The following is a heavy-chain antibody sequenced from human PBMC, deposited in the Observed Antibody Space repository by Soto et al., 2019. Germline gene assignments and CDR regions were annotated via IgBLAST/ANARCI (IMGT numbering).Heavy chain of an antibody. D-gene: IGHD6-19*01. CDR3: ARDKKGGLARYYYYYYGMDV. J-gene: IGHJ6*02. Sequence: ASVKVSCKASGYTFTSYAMHWLRQAPGQRLECMGWINAGNGNTKYSQKFQGRVTITRDTSASTAYMELSSLRSEDTAVYYCARDKKGGLARYYYYYYGMDVWGQGTTVTVSS. CDR1: GYTFTSYA. V-gene: IGHV1-3*01. CDR2: INAGNGNT.